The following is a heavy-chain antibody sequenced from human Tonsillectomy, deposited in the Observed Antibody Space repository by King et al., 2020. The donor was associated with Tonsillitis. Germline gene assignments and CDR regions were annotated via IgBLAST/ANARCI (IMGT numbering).Heavy chain of an antibody. CDR3: ARDGGHWDFDY. CDR2: INPKT. V-gene: IGHV1-46*01. J-gene: IGHJ4*02. Sequence: VQLVESGAEVKKPGASVNVSCKASGFAFTNYYFHWVRQAPGQGLEWMGIINPKTTYAQKFQARVTVTRDTSTSTVYMELSSLRSEDTAVYYCARDGGHWDFDYWGQGTLVTVSS. D-gene: IGHD7-27*01. CDR1: GFAFTNYY.